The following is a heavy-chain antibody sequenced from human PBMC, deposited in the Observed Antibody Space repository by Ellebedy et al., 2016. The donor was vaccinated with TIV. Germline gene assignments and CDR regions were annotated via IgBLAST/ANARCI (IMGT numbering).Heavy chain of an antibody. J-gene: IGHJ5*02. Sequence: GESLKISCAASGFSFRSYWMSWVRQAPGKGLEWVANIYQDGGVQYYVDSVKGQFTISRDNADNSLFLQINSLRAEETAVYYCARRGSYGDYAVQINSWFDTWGRGTLVAVSS. CDR1: GFSFRSYW. D-gene: IGHD3-16*01. CDR2: IYQDGGVQ. V-gene: IGHV3-7*01. CDR3: ARRGSYGDYAVQINSWFDT.